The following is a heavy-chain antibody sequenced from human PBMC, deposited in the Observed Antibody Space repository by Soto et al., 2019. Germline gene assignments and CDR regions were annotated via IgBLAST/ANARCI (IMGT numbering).Heavy chain of an antibody. CDR1: GFTFSSRA. CDR2: ISSSSSNI. J-gene: IGHJ4*02. CDR3: ASDRSLGSNWYYYLES. Sequence: EVQLVESGGGLVQPGGSLRLSCTASGFTFSSRAMNWVRQFPGGGLEWVSYISSSSSNIDYADSVKGRFTVSRDNAKNSLYLQMNTLRDEDTAVYYCASDRSLGSNWYYYLESWGQGTLGTVSS. V-gene: IGHV3-48*02. D-gene: IGHD1-20*01.